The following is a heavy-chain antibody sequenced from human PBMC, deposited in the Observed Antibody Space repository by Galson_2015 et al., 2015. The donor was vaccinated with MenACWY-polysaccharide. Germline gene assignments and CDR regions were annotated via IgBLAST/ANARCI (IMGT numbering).Heavy chain of an antibody. D-gene: IGHD2-21*01. CDR2: MYPNSGNT. CDR3: ARIIARKYTFADS. Sequence: SVKVSCKASGYKFTSYDINWVRQATGQGLEWMGWMYPNSGNTGYAQKFQGRVTMTSSSAMSTAFMELSSLRSEDTAVYYCARIIARKYTFADSWGQGTLVTVSA. V-gene: IGHV1-8*01. CDR1: GYKFTSYD. J-gene: IGHJ4*02.